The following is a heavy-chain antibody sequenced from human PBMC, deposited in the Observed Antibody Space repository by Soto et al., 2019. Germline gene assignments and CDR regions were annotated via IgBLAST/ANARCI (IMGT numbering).Heavy chain of an antibody. CDR1: GFRFSSYA. V-gene: IGHV3-23*01. J-gene: IGHJ4*02. CDR3: ARDRERDAWYEDY. CDR2: ISGSDGST. Sequence: GGSLRLSCVASGFRFSSYAMSWVRQAPGKGLEWVSVISGSDGSTYYADSVKGRFTISRDNSKNTLYLQMNSLRAEDTAVYYCARDRERDAWYEDYWGQGTLVTVSS. D-gene: IGHD6-13*01.